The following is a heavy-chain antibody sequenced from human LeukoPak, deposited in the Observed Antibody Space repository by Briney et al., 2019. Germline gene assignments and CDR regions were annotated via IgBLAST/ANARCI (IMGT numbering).Heavy chain of an antibody. CDR3: AREDYDSSGYRHDY. V-gene: IGHV4-38-2*02. J-gene: IGHJ4*02. D-gene: IGHD3-22*01. Sequence: KPSETLSLTCTVSGYSISSGYYWGWIRQPPGKGLEWIGSIYHSGSTYYNPSLKSRVTISVDTSKNQFSLKLSSVTAADTAVYYCAREDYDSSGYRHDYWGQGTLVTVSS. CDR2: IYHSGST. CDR1: GYSISSGYY.